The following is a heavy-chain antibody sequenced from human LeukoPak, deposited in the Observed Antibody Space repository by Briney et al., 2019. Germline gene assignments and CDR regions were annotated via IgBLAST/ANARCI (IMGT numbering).Heavy chain of an antibody. J-gene: IGHJ4*02. CDR3: ARGLVYGSGSYAGY. CDR1: GFTFSSYA. Sequence: GGSLRLSCAAPGFTFSSYAMHWVRQAPGKGLEWVAVISYDGSNKYYADSVKGRFTISRDNSKNTLYLQMNSLRAEDTAVYYCARGLVYGSGSYAGYWGQGTLVTVSS. CDR2: ISYDGSNK. D-gene: IGHD3-10*01. V-gene: IGHV3-30*04.